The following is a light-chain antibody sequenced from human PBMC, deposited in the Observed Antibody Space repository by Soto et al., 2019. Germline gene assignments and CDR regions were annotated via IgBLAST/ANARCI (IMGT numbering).Light chain of an antibody. V-gene: IGKV1-33*01. Sequence: DIQMTQSPSSLSASVGDRVTITCQASQDIYNYLNWYQQKPGKAPNLLIYDASTLEAGVPSRFSGNESGTEFTFTISSLQPDDIATYYCQQYDNLPFTFGGGTKVEIK. CDR2: DAS. CDR1: QDIYNY. CDR3: QQYDNLPFT. J-gene: IGKJ4*01.